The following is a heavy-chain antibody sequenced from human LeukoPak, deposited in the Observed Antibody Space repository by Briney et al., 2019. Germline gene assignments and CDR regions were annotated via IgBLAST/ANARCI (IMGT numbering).Heavy chain of an antibody. Sequence: GGSLRLSCAASGFTFSSYSMNWVRQAPGKGLEWVSSISSSSSYIYYADSVKGRFTISRDNAKNSLYLQMNSLRAEDTAVYYCARVSGYSNYFDYWGQGTLFTVSS. CDR2: ISSSSSYI. J-gene: IGHJ4*02. CDR3: ARVSGYSNYFDY. V-gene: IGHV3-21*01. CDR1: GFTFSSYS. D-gene: IGHD4-11*01.